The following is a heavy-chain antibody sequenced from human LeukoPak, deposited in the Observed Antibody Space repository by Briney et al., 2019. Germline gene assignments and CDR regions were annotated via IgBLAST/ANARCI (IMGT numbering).Heavy chain of an antibody. Sequence: GGSLRLSCAASGFAVSNYYMNWVRQAPGQGLEWVSVIYIAGSTYYTDSVKGRFTISRDNSKNTLYLQMNSLRAEDTAVYYCAKDRIKELPGGFDYWGQGTLVTVSS. J-gene: IGHJ4*02. CDR1: GFAVSNYY. V-gene: IGHV3-66*02. CDR3: AKDRIKELPGGFDY. CDR2: IYIAGST. D-gene: IGHD1-26*01.